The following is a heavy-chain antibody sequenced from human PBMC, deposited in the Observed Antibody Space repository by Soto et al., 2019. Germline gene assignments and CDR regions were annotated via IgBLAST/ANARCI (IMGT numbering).Heavy chain of an antibody. Sequence: QVQLQQWGAGLLKPSETLSLTCAVYGGSFSDYYWSWIRQPPGKGLEWIGEINHSGSTTYNPSLKSRVTISLDTSKNQFSLKLSSVTAADTAVYDCARGPNIRTFDYWGQGTLVTVSS. CDR2: INHSGST. V-gene: IGHV4-34*01. CDR1: GGSFSDYY. J-gene: IGHJ4*02. CDR3: ARGPNIRTFDY.